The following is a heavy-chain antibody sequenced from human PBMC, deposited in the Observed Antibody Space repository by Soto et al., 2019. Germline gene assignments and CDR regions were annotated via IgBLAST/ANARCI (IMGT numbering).Heavy chain of an antibody. CDR1: GYTFTTSF. J-gene: IGHJ4*02. D-gene: IGHD6-25*01. CDR3: AREPQRGVDY. Sequence: QVQLVQSGAEVKKPGASVKISCKASGYTFTTSFMHWVRQAPGQGLTFMGIINPSGGGTSYAQKFQGGVTMTTDTSTSTVYMELRSLRSEDTAVYYCAREPQRGVDYWGQGTPVTVSS. V-gene: IGHV1-46*01. CDR2: INPSGGGT.